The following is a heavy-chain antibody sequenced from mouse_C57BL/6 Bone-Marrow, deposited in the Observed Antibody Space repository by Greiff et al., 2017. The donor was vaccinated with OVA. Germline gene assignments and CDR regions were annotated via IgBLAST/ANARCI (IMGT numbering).Heavy chain of an antibody. CDR3: VREGWLPGYAIGY. V-gene: IGHV10-3*01. Sequence: DVKLVESGGGLVQPKGSLKLSCAASGFTFNTYAMHWVRQAPGKGLEWVARIRRKSSNYASYYADSVKDRFTISRDDSQSMLYLQMNNLRTAYTAMYVCVREGWLPGYAIGYWGQGTSVTVSS. D-gene: IGHD2-3*01. J-gene: IGHJ4*01. CDR1: GFTFNTYA. CDR2: IRRKSSNYAS.